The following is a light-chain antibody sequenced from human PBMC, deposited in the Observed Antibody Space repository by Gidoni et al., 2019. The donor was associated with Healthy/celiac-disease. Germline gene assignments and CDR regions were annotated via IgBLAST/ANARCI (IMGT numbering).Light chain of an antibody. CDR1: SSNIGAGYD. J-gene: IGLJ2*01. Sequence: QSVLTQPPSVSGAPGQRVTISCTGISSNIGAGYDVPWYQQLPGTAPKLLIYGNSKRPSGVPDRFSGSKSGTSASLAITGLQAEDEADYYCQSYDSSLSGSGVFGGGTKLTVL. CDR2: GNS. CDR3: QSYDSSLSGSGV. V-gene: IGLV1-40*01.